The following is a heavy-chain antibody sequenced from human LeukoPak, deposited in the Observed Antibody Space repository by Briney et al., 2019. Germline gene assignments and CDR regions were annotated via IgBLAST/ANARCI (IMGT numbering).Heavy chain of an antibody. V-gene: IGHV3-23*01. CDR2: ISGSGGST. J-gene: IGHJ4*02. D-gene: IGHD6-13*01. Sequence: AGGSLRLSCAASGFTFSSYAMSWVRQAPGKGLEWVSAISGSGGSTYYADSVKGRFTISRDNSKNTLYLQMNSLRAEDTAVYYCAKVTEQQLGFDYWGQGTLVTVSS. CDR3: AKVTEQQLGFDY. CDR1: GFTFSSYA.